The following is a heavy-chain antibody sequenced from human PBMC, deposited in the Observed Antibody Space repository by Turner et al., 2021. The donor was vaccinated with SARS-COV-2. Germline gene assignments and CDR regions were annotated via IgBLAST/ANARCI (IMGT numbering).Heavy chain of an antibody. J-gene: IGHJ3*02. CDR1: DGSISSSSYY. CDR2: IYYSGST. D-gene: IGHD6-19*01. CDR3: ASPGGNSGWFFAYDI. Sequence: QLQLQESGPGLVKPSETLSHTCTVSDGSISSSSYYWGWIRQPPGKGLEWIGSIYYSGSTYYNPSLKSRVTISVDTSKNQFSLKLNSVTAADTAVYYCASPGGNSGWFFAYDIWGQGTMVAVSS. V-gene: IGHV4-39*01.